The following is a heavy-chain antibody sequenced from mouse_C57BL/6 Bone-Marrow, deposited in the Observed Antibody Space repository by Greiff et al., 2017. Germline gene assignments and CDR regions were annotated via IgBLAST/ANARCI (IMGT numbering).Heavy chain of an antibody. Sequence: QVQLQHPGAELVKPGASVKLSCKASGYTFTSYWMHWVKQRPGQGLEWIGMIHPNSGSTNYNEKFKSKATLTVDKSSSTAYMQLSSLTSEDSAVYYCARGGWLLFLDYWGQGTTLTVSS. J-gene: IGHJ2*01. CDR1: GYTFTSYW. CDR2: IHPNSGST. D-gene: IGHD2-3*01. V-gene: IGHV1-64*01. CDR3: ARGGWLLFLDY.